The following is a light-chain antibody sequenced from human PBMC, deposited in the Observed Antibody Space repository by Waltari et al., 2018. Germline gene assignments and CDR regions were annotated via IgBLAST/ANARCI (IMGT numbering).Light chain of an antibody. Sequence: EIVMTQSPATLSVSAGERAPLSCRASQSVSSNLAWYQQKRGQAPRLLIFGASTRATGAPARFSGSGSGTEFTLTISSMQSEDFAVYYCQQYNNWPLTVGGGTKVEIK. CDR2: GAS. V-gene: IGKV3-15*01. CDR3: QQYNNWPLT. CDR1: QSVSSN. J-gene: IGKJ4*01.